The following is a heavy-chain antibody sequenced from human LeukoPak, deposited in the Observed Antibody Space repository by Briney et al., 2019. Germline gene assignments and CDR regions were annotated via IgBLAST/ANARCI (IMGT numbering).Heavy chain of an antibody. Sequence: GGSLRLSCAASGFTFSNAWMNWVRQAPGKGLEWVSGISGSGGSTYYADSVKGRFTISRDNSKNTLYVQVNSLGTEDTAAYYCAKGSYYDSSGSFYFDYWGQGTLVTVSS. CDR1: GFTFSNAW. CDR2: ISGSGGST. D-gene: IGHD3-22*01. J-gene: IGHJ4*02. V-gene: IGHV3-23*01. CDR3: AKGSYYDSSGSFYFDY.